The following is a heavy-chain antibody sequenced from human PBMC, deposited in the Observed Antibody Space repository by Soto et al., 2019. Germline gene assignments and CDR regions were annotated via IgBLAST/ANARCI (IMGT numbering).Heavy chain of an antibody. Sequence: GASVKVSCKASGYTFTSYAMHWVRQAPGQRLEWMGWINAGNGNTKYSQKFQGRVTISKDTSKNQVVLTMTNMDPVDTATYYCARMPYDSSGYYYGIDYWGRGILVTVSS. CDR3: ARMPYDSSGYYYGIDY. J-gene: IGHJ4*01. CDR1: GYTFTSYA. V-gene: IGHV1-3*01. D-gene: IGHD3-22*01. CDR2: INAGNGNT.